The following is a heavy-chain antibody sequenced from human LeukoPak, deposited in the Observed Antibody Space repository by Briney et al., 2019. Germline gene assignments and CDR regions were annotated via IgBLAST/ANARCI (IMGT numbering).Heavy chain of an antibody. CDR1: GFTFSTYG. V-gene: IGHV3-30*18. CDR3: AKDLAMTTVTTFLHN. J-gene: IGHJ4*02. Sequence: PGGSLRLPCAASGFTFSTYGMHWVRQAPGRGLEWVAVISYDGSNKYYADSVEGRFTISRDNSKNTLYLQMNSLRAEDTAVYYCAKDLAMTTVTTFLHNWGQGTLVTVSS. D-gene: IGHD4-17*01. CDR2: ISYDGSNK.